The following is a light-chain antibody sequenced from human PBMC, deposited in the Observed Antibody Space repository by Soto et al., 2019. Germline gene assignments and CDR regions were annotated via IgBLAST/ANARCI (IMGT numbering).Light chain of an antibody. CDR2: DVS. J-gene: IGLJ2*01. Sequence: QSVLTQPASVSGSPGQSITIYCTGISRDVGGYNYVSWYQQYPGKVPKLMIYDVSNRPSAVSHRFSGSKSGNTASLTISGLQAEDEADYYCSSYTTSSTLVFGGGTQLTVL. CDR1: SRDVGGYNY. CDR3: SSYTTSSTLV. V-gene: IGLV2-14*01.